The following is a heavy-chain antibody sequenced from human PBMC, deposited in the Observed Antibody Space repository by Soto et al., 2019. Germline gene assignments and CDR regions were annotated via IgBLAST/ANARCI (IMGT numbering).Heavy chain of an antibody. Sequence: ASVKVSCKVSGYTLTELSIHWVRQAPGKGLEWMGGFDPEDGETIYAQKFQGRVTMTEDTSTDTAYMELSSLGSEDSAVYYCATLLDAGRGWSDPWGQGTLVTVSS. CDR1: GYTLTELS. CDR2: FDPEDGET. D-gene: IGHD6-13*01. V-gene: IGHV1-24*01. J-gene: IGHJ5*02. CDR3: ATLLDAGRGWSDP.